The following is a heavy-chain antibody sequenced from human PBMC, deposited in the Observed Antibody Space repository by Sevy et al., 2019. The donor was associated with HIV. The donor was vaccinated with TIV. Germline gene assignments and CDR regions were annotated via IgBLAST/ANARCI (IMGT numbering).Heavy chain of an antibody. J-gene: IGHJ6*02. Sequence: GGSLRLSCAASGFTFSSYGMHWVRQAPGKGLEWVAVIWNDGSNKYYADSVKGRFTISRDNSKNTLYLQMNSLRAEDTAVYYCAGDLRLGETPVDVWGQGTTVTVSS. D-gene: IGHD3-10*01. CDR1: GFTFSSYG. CDR3: AGDLRLGETPVDV. V-gene: IGHV3-33*01. CDR2: IWNDGSNK.